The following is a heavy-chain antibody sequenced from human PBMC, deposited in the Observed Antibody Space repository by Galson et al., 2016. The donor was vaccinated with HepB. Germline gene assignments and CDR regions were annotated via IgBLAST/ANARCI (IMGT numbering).Heavy chain of an antibody. CDR1: GFSFSSFA. Sequence: SLRLSCAASGFSFSSFAMGWVRQAPGKGLEWVSVVSGSGRSTYYAHSVKGRFTISRDNSKSTLYLQMNSLRAEDTAVYYCARDLSSAGRLADYWGQGTLVTVSS. CDR2: VSGSGRST. D-gene: IGHD6-19*01. CDR3: ARDLSSAGRLADY. J-gene: IGHJ4*02. V-gene: IGHV3-23*01.